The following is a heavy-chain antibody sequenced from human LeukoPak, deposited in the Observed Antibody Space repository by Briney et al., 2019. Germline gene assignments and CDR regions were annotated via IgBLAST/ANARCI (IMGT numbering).Heavy chain of an antibody. J-gene: IGHJ5*02. CDR3: ARDNNFLPYCGGDCYDNPGLNWFDP. CDR2: IYYSGST. V-gene: IGHV4-34*01. CDR1: GGSFSGYY. D-gene: IGHD2-21*02. Sequence: TSETLSLTCAVYGGSFSGYYWGWIRQPPGKGLEWIGSIYYSGSTYYNPSLKSRVTISVDTSKNQFSLKLSSVTAADTAVYYCARDNNFLPYCGGDCYDNPGLNWFDPWGQGTLDTVSS.